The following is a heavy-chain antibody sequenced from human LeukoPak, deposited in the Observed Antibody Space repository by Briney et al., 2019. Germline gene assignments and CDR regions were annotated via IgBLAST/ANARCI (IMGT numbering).Heavy chain of an antibody. J-gene: IGHJ6*03. D-gene: IGHD3-3*01. CDR1: GGSFSGYY. V-gene: IGHV4-34*01. CDR2: INHSGST. Sequence: SETLSLTCAVYGGSFSGYYWSWIRQPPGKGLEWIGEINHSGSTNYNPSLESRVTISVDTSKNQFSLKLSSVTAADTAVYYCARGVGSYDFWSGYYLVGYYYYMDVWGKGTTVTVSS. CDR3: ARGVGSYDFWSGYYLVGYYYYMDV.